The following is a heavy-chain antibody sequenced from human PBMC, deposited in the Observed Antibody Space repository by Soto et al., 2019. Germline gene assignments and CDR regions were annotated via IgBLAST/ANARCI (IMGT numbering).Heavy chain of an antibody. CDR1: GYSFTSYW. D-gene: IGHD3-3*01. J-gene: IGHJ6*02. CDR3: ARPDFTDYYYYGMDV. Sequence: EESLKISCKGSGYSFTSYWISWVRQMPGKGLEWMGRIDPSDSYTNYSPSFQGHVTISADKSISTAYLQWSSLKASDTAMYYCARPDFTDYYYYGMDVWGQGTTVTVSS. V-gene: IGHV5-10-1*01. CDR2: IDPSDSYT.